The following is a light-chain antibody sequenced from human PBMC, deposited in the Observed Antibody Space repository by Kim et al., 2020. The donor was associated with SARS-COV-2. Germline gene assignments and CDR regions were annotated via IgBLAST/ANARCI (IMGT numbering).Light chain of an antibody. CDR1: QSVTNNY. Sequence: EIVLTQSPGTLSLSPGERVTLSCRASQSVTNNYLYWYQQKPGQPPRLLIYDASSRASGIPDRFSGSWSGTEFTLTISRLEPEDFAVYYCQQYRGPFGPGTKVDIK. CDR2: DAS. V-gene: IGKV3-20*01. CDR3: QQYRGP. J-gene: IGKJ3*01.